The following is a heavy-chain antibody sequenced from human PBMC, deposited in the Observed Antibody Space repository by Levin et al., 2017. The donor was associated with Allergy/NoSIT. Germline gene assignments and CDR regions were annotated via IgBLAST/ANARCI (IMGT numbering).Heavy chain of an antibody. CDR3: ARNTVFLTVVDY. CDR2: INPNSGDT. V-gene: IGHV1-2*02. Sequence: ASVKVSCKASGYTFTDYSMHWVRQVPGQGLEWMGWINPNSGDTNFAQKFQGRVTMTRDTSIRTAYMELNRLRSDDTAIYFCARNTVFLTVVDYWGLGTLVTVSS. J-gene: IGHJ4*02. CDR1: GYTFTDYS. D-gene: IGHD4-11*01.